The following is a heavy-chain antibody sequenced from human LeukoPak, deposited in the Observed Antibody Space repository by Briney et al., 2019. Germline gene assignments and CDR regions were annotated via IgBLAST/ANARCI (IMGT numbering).Heavy chain of an antibody. D-gene: IGHD3-3*01. Sequence: GGSLRLSCAASGFTFSSYAMSWVRQAPGKGLEWVSAIGGSGGSTYYADSVKGRFTISRDNSKNTLYLQMNSLRAEDTAVYYCAKDADFWSGYYPYYFDYWGQGTLVTVSS. J-gene: IGHJ4*02. CDR3: AKDADFWSGYYPYYFDY. CDR1: GFTFSSYA. CDR2: IGGSGGST. V-gene: IGHV3-23*01.